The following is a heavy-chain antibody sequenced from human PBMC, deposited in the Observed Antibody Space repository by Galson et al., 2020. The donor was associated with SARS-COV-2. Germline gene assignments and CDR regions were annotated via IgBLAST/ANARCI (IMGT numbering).Heavy chain of an antibody. J-gene: IGHJ6*02. D-gene: IGHD3-3*01. CDR1: GASIRSGRYH. V-gene: IGHV4-61*02. CDR3: ARGEFFVFNYYGMDV. CDR2: IYTSGNT. Sequence: SETLSLTCTVSGASIRSGRYHWSWIRQPAGKGLESIGRIYTSGNTNYNPSLKSRVTISLDTSKNQVSLRLRSVTAADTAVYYCARGEFFVFNYYGMDVWGQGTTVTVSS.